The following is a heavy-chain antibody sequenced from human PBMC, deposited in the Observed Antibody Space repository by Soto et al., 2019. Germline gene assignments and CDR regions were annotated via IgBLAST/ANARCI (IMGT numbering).Heavy chain of an antibody. CDR3: ARDGYYDSSGYRSDFDY. CDR2: INAGNTNT. J-gene: IGHJ4*02. D-gene: IGHD3-22*01. Sequence: GASVKVSCKASGYTFSHYAMHWVRQAPGQRLEWMGWINAGNTNTKYSQKFQGRVTFTRDTSASTAYMELRSLRSDDTAVYYCARDGYYDSSGYRSDFDYWGQGTLVTVSS. CDR1: GYTFSHYA. V-gene: IGHV1-3*01.